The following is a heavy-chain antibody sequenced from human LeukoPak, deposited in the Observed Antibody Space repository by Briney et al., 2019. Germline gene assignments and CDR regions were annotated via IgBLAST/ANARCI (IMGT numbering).Heavy chain of an antibody. D-gene: IGHD6-13*01. Sequence: ASVKVSCKVSGYTLTELSMHWVRQAPGKGLEWMGGFDPEDGETIYAQKFQGRVTMTEDTSTDTAYMELSSLRSEDTDVYYCATFRAAAGTRYYYYGMDVWGQGTTVTVSS. CDR2: FDPEDGET. V-gene: IGHV1-24*01. J-gene: IGHJ6*02. CDR3: ATFRAAAGTRYYYYGMDV. CDR1: GYTLTELS.